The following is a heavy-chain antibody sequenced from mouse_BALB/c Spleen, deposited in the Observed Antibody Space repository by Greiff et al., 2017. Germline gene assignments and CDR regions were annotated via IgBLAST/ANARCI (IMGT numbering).Heavy chain of an antibody. CDR1: GFTFSSYA. V-gene: IGHV5-6-5*01. CDR3: ARRAYYYGSMDY. Sequence: EVKLVESGGGLVKPGGSLKLSCAASGFTFSSYAMSWVRQTPGKRLEWVASISSGGSTYYPDSVKGRFTISRDNARNILYLQMSSLRSEDTAMYYCARRAYYYGSMDYWGQGTSVTVSS. J-gene: IGHJ4*01. CDR2: ISSGGST. D-gene: IGHD1-1*01.